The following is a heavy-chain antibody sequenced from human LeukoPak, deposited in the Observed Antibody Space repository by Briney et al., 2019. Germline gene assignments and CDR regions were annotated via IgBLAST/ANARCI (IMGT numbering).Heavy chain of an antibody. D-gene: IGHD6-13*01. V-gene: IGHV3-7*03. Sequence: GSLRLSCAASGFPFSSYSMTWVRQAPGKGLEWVANTKPDGTTKFYVDSVKGRFTISRDNALNSLYLQMNSLRAEDTAIYYCARSIPYGTTWYGRSDYWGQGTLVTVSS. J-gene: IGHJ4*02. CDR2: TKPDGTTK. CDR1: GFPFSSYS. CDR3: ARSIPYGTTWYGRSDY.